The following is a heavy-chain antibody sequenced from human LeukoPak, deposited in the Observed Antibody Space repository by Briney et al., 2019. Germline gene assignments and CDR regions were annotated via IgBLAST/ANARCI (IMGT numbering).Heavy chain of an antibody. V-gene: IGHV3-48*04. CDR3: ARGGRRWLQKIDY. D-gene: IGHD5-24*01. CDR1: GFTSSSYS. CDR2: NSSSSSTI. J-gene: IGHJ4*02. Sequence: GGSLRLSCAASGFTSSSYSMNWVRQAPGKRLEWVSYNSSSSSTIYYADSVKGRFTISRDNAKNSLYLQMNSLRAEDTAVYYCARGGRRWLQKIDYWGQGTLVTVSS.